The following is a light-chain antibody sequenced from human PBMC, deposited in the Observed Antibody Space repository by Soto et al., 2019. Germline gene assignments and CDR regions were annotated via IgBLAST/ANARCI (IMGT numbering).Light chain of an antibody. CDR1: SSDVGGYNY. V-gene: IGLV2-11*01. Sequence: QSALTQPRSVSGSPGQSVTISCTGSSSDVGGYNYVSWYQQHPGKAPKLIIYDVNERPSGVPDRFSGSKSGNTASLTISGLLPEDEADYYCCSYAGGYTLYVFGAGTKLTVL. CDR2: DVN. CDR3: CSYAGGYTLYV. J-gene: IGLJ1*01.